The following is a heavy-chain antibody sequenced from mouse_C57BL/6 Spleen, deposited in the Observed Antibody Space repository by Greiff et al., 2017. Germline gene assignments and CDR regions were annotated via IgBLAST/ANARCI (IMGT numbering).Heavy chain of an antibody. J-gene: IGHJ3*01. CDR1: GFNIKDYY. D-gene: IGHD3-3*01. V-gene: IGHV14-1*01. Sequence: EVQRVESGAELVRPGASVKLSCTASGFNIKDYYMHWVKQRPEQGLEWIGRIDPEDGDTEYAPKFQGKANMTADTSANTAYLQLSSLTSEDTAVYYCTRHGLGGFAYWGQGTLVTVSA. CDR3: TRHGLGGFAY. CDR2: IDPEDGDT.